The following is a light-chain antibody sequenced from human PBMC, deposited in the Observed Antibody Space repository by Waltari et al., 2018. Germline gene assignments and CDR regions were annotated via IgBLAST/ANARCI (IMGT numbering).Light chain of an antibody. CDR3: SSYAGSNNYV. Sequence: QSALTQPPSASGSPGQSVTISCTGTSSDVCGYNYVTWYQQHPAKAPKPMIYEVSKRPSGVPDRFSGSKSGNTASLTVSGLQAEDEADYYCSSYAGSNNYVFGTGTKVTVL. V-gene: IGLV2-8*01. CDR1: SSDVCGYNY. J-gene: IGLJ1*01. CDR2: EVS.